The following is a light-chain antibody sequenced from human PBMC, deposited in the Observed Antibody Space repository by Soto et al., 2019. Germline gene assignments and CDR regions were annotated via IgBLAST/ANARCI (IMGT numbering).Light chain of an antibody. V-gene: IGKV4-1*01. CDR3: HQYYNTPLT. CDR1: QSVFYSSNNKNY. Sequence: DIVMTQSPDSLAVSLGERATINCKSSQSVFYSSNNKNYLAWYQQKPGQPPRLLIYWASTRESGVPDRFSGSGSGTDFTLTISSLQAEDVAVYYCHQYYNTPLTFGPGTKVDIK. J-gene: IGKJ3*01. CDR2: WAS.